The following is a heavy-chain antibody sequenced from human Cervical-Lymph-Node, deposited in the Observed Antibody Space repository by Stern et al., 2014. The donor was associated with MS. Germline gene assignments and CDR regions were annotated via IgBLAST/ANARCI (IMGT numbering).Heavy chain of an antibody. Sequence: VQLVESGPGLVKPSATLSLTCAVSGGSVSTRNYYWGWIPQPPGKGLQCIAIFYYGGGTYYIPSLESRVTISVDPSENRFSLGLNSVTAADTAVYYCARLSFSRGIYWGQGTLVTVSS. J-gene: IGHJ4*02. CDR3: ARLSFSRGIY. D-gene: IGHD1-1*01. CDR1: GGSVSTRNYY. V-gene: IGHV4-39*01. CDR2: FYYGGGT.